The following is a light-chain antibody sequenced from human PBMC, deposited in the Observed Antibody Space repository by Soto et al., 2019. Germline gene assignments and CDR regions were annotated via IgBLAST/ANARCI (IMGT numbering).Light chain of an antibody. CDR1: QSVLFSAHQNHD. CDR2: WAT. CDR3: QQYFITPWT. V-gene: IGKV4-1*01. J-gene: IGKJ1*01. Sequence: DIVMTQSPASLAVSLGESATINCKSSQSVLFSAHQNHDLAWYQQKTGQPPKLLIYWATARESGVSDRFSGRGSGTDFTLTISSLQAEDGAVYYCQQYFITPWTFGQGTKVEIK.